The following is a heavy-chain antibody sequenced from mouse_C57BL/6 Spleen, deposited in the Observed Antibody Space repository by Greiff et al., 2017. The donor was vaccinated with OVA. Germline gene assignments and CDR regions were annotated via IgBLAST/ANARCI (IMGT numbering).Heavy chain of an antibody. CDR2: ISDGGSYT. Sequence: EVMLVESGGGLVKPGGSLKLSCAASGFTFSSYAMSWVRQTPEKRLEWVATISDGGSYTYYPDNVKGRFTISRDNAKNNLYLQMSHLKSEDTAMYYCARDGEGFFFDYWGQGTTLTVSS. CDR3: ARDGEGFFFDY. CDR1: GFTFSSYA. J-gene: IGHJ2*01. V-gene: IGHV5-4*01.